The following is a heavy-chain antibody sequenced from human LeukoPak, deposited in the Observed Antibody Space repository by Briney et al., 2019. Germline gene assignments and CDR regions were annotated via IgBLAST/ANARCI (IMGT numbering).Heavy chain of an antibody. D-gene: IGHD3-3*01. V-gene: IGHV1-8*01. CDR2: VNPNTGNT. J-gene: IGHJ6*03. CDR3: ARLPTLITIFGASNYYYMDV. Sequence: ASVTVSCKASGYTFTNYDINWVRRATGQGLEWMGWVNPNTGNTGYAQKFQGRVIMTRNTSISTAYLEVSSLRSEDTAVYYCARLPTLITIFGASNYYYMDVWGKGTTVTVSS. CDR1: GYTFTNYD.